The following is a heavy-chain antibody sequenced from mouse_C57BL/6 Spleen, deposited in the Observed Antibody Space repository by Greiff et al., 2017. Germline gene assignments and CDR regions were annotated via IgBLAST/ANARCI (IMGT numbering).Heavy chain of an antibody. CDR1: GYSFTGYY. J-gene: IGHJ2*01. Sequence: VQLQQSGPELVKPGASVKISCKASGYSFTGYYMNWVKQSPEKSLEWIGEINPSTGGTTYNQKFKAKATLTVDKASSTAYMQLKSLTSEDSAVYYCARSGYDALYYFDYWGQGTTLTVSS. V-gene: IGHV1-42*01. CDR2: INPSTGGT. CDR3: ARSGYDALYYFDY. D-gene: IGHD2-2*01.